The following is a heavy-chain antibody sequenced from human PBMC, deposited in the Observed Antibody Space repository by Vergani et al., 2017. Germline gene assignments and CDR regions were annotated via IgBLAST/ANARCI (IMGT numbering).Heavy chain of an antibody. CDR1: GFTFSSYA. CDR2: ISYDGSNK. V-gene: IGHV3-30-3*01. D-gene: IGHD4-17*01. Sequence: QVQLVESGGGVVQPGRSLRLSCAASGFTFSSYAMHWVRQAPGKGLEWVAVISYDGSNKYYADSVKGRFTISRDNSKNTLYLQMNSLRAEDTAVYYCARDGKWYGDYFGGDYWGQGTLVTVSS. CDR3: ARDGKWYGDYFGGDY. J-gene: IGHJ4*02.